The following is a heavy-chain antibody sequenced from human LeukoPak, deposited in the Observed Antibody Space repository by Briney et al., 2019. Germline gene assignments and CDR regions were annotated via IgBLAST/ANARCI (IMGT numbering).Heavy chain of an antibody. CDR1: GGTFSSYA. CDR2: IIPILGIA. D-gene: IGHD2-15*01. V-gene: IGHV1-69*04. J-gene: IGHJ4*02. Sequence: GASVKVSCKASGGTFSSYAISWVRQAPGQGLEWMGRIIPILGIANYAQKFQGRVTITADKSTSTAYMELSSLRSEDTAVYYCARGRVAVAATRYYFDYWGQGTLVTVSS. CDR3: ARGRVAVAATRYYFDY.